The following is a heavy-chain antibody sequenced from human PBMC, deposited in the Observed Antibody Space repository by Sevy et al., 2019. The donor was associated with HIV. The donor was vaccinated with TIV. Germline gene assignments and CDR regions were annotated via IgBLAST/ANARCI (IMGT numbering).Heavy chain of an antibody. CDR2: INSSSSYI. D-gene: IGHD3-10*01. CDR3: ARDASLWFGESHDAFDI. CDR1: GFTFSSYS. J-gene: IGHJ3*02. Sequence: GGSLRLSCAASGFTFSSYSMNWVRQAPGKGLEWVSSINSSSSYIYYADSVKGRFTISRDNAKNSLYLQMNSLRAEDTAVYYCARDASLWFGESHDAFDIWGQGTMVTVSS. V-gene: IGHV3-21*01.